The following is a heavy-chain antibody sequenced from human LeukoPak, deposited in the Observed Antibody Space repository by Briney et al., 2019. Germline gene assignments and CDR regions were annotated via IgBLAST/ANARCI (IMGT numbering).Heavy chain of an antibody. V-gene: IGHV5-51*01. J-gene: IGHJ4*02. CDR2: IYPGDSDT. CDR1: GYSFTSYW. Sequence: GESLKISCKGSGYSFTSYWIGWVRQMPGKGLEWMGIIYPGDSDTRYSPSFQGQVTISADKSISTAYLQWSSLKASDTAMYYCARHSKAETTYCDFWSGYSPSGTLDYWGQGTLVTVSS. D-gene: IGHD3-3*01. CDR3: ARHSKAETTYCDFWSGYSPSGTLDY.